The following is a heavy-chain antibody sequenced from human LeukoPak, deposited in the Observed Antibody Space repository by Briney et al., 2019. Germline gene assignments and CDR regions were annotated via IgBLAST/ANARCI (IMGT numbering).Heavy chain of an antibody. D-gene: IGHD3-16*02. V-gene: IGHV4-59*08. CDR3: TRHDAVPVIGHGMGV. J-gene: IGHJ6*02. CDR1: GGSISSYY. Sequence: SETLSLTCTVSGGSISSYYWSWIRQPPGKGLEWIGYIYYTGITNYNPSLESRVTISVDTSKNQFSLKLISVTAADTAVYYCTRHDAVPVIGHGMGVWGQGTTVTVSS. CDR2: IYYTGIT.